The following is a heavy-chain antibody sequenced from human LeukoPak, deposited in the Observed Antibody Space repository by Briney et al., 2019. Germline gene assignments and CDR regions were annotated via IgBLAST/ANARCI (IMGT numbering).Heavy chain of an antibody. CDR2: IFYSGST. V-gene: IGHV4-61*01. J-gene: IGHJ4*02. D-gene: IGHD4-11*01. CDR1: GGPVSSGSYY. Sequence: SENVSLTCTVSGGPVSSGSYYWSWIRQPPGKGLEWIGYIFYSGSTNYNPSLKSRVTISVDTSKNQFSLKLSSVTAADTAVYYCARMYSNYFDYWGQGTLVTVSS. CDR3: ARMYSNYFDY.